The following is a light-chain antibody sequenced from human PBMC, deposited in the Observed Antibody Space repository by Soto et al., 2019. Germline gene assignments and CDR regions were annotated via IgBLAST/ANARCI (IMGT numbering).Light chain of an antibody. Sequence: DIQMTQSPSTLSASVGDRVTITCRASQSFSNWLAWYQQKPGKAPKLLIYKVSSLEGGVPSRFSGSGSGTEFTLTISSLQPDDFPTYYCQQYNSYPRTFGQGTKVEIK. CDR3: QQYNSYPRT. CDR2: KVS. V-gene: IGKV1-5*03. J-gene: IGKJ1*01. CDR1: QSFSNW.